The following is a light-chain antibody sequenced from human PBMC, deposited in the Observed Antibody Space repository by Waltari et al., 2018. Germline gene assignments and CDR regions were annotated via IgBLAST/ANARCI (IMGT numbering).Light chain of an antibody. V-gene: IGLV1-44*01. CDR2: RTD. CDR1: ASNIGDNL. Sequence: QSVLTQPPSTSGTPGQRVTISCSGSASNIGDNLVNWSQQLPGQAPKLLIYRTDLRPSGVPDRFSGSKFGTSASLAISGLQSEDEADYFCASWDDSLNGHWVFGGGTKVTVL. J-gene: IGLJ3*02. CDR3: ASWDDSLNGHWV.